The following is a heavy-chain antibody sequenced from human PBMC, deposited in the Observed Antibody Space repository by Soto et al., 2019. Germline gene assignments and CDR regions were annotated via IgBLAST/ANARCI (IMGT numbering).Heavy chain of an antibody. J-gene: IGHJ6*02. CDR1: GYTFTSYV. CDR3: ARDPPLGYCSSTSCYKYYGMDV. CDR2: ISAYNGNT. D-gene: IGHD2-2*01. Sequence: ASVKVSCKASGYTFTSYVISWVRQAPGQGLEWMGWISAYNGNTNYAQKLQGRVTMTTDTSTSTAYMELRSLRSDDTAVYYCARDPPLGYCSSTSCYKYYGMDVWGQGTTVTVSS. V-gene: IGHV1-18*01.